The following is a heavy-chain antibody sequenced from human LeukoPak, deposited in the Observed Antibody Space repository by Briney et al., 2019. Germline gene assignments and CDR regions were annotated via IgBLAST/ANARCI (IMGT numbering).Heavy chain of an antibody. Sequence: SETLSLTCTVSGGSISSGDYYWSWIRQPPGKGLEWIGYIYYSGGTYYNPSLKSRVTISVDTSKNQFSLKLSSVTAADTAVYYCARSPGNAFDIWGQGTMVTVSS. CDR3: ARSPGNAFDI. V-gene: IGHV4-30-4*01. CDR1: GGSISSGDYY. J-gene: IGHJ3*02. CDR2: IYYSGGT.